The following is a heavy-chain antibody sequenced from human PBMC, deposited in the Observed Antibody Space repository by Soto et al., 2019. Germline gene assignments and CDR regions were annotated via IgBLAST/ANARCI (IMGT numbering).Heavy chain of an antibody. CDR1: GFTFNNYA. CDR2: LTDSGDDT. Sequence: EVQLLESGGGLVQTGGSLRLSCAASGFTFNNYAMGWVRQAPGKGLEWVSALTDSGDDTYYIDSVKGRFTISRDNSNSTLYLQMNSLRAEDTAIYYCAKLGSSSWSPHYYFDYWGQGTLVTVSS. J-gene: IGHJ4*02. V-gene: IGHV3-23*01. D-gene: IGHD2-2*01. CDR3: AKLGSSSWSPHYYFDY.